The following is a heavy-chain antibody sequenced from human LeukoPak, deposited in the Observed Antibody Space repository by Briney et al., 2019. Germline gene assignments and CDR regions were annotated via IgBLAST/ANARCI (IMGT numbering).Heavy chain of an antibody. J-gene: IGHJ4*02. CDR3: VGESEYYFDHSASFDY. CDR1: GFTFTAYR. D-gene: IGHD3-22*01. V-gene: IGHV3-30-3*01. CDR2: MSSDGNAM. Sequence: GRSLRLSCAASGFTFTAYRIHWVRQAPGKGLEWVAVMSSDGNAMFYADSVKGRFTISRDNSKNTLYLQMNSLRAEDTAVYYCVGESEYYFDHSASFDYWGQGTPVTVSS.